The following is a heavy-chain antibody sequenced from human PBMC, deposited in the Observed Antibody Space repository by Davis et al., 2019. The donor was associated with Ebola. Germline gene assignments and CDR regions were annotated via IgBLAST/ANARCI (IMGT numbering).Heavy chain of an antibody. CDR2: ISWSRSPI. V-gene: IGHV3-9*01. CDR1: GFTFDDYA. CDR3: ARGERTVTTPLAY. D-gene: IGHD4-11*01. Sequence: PGGSLRLSCAASGFTFDDYAMHWVRQAPGKGLEWVSGISWSRSPIGYADSVKGRFTISRDNTKNTLYLQMYSLRAEDTAVYYCARGERTVTTPLAYWGQGALVTVSS. J-gene: IGHJ4*02.